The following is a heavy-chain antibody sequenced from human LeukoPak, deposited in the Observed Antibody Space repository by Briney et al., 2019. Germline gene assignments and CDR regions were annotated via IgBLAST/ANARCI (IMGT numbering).Heavy chain of an antibody. D-gene: IGHD2-2*01. V-gene: IGHV1-69*01. CDR1: GGTFSRFT. CDR2: ITPIFGTA. J-gene: IGHJ2*01. CDR3: ARDRDSSTTAHWYFDL. Sequence: ASVKVSCKASGGTFSRFTISWVRQAPGQGFEWMGGITPIFGTANFAQKFQGRVSITADGSTSTAFMELSSLRSEDTAVYYCARDRDSSTTAHWYFDLWGRGTLVTVSS.